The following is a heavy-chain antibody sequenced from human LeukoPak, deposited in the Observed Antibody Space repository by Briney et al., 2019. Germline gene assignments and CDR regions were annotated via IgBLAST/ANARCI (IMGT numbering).Heavy chain of an antibody. V-gene: IGHV1-2*02. CDR3: ARPPTQYNWNYAVNWFDP. CDR2: INPNSGGT. CDR1: GYTFTSYY. Sequence: ASVKVSCKASGYTFTSYYMHWVRQAPGQGLEWMGWINPNSGGTNYAQKFQGRVTMTRDTSISTAYMELSRLRSDDTAVYYCARPPTQYNWNYAVNWFDPWGQGTLVTVSS. D-gene: IGHD1-7*01. J-gene: IGHJ5*02.